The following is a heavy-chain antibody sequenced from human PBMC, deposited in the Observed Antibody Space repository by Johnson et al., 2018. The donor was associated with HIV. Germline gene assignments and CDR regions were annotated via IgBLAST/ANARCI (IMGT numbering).Heavy chain of an antibody. D-gene: IGHD6-19*01. CDR3: ARKQWLEIPSDARDV. V-gene: IGHV3-30*04. J-gene: IGHJ3*01. Sequence: QVQLVESGGGVVQPGRSLRLSCAASGFTFSSYAMHWVRQAPGKGLEWVAVISYDGSNKYYADSVKGRFTISRDNSKNTLYLQMNSLRAEDTAVSYCARKQWLEIPSDARDVWGQGTMVTVSS. CDR2: ISYDGSNK. CDR1: GFTFSSYA.